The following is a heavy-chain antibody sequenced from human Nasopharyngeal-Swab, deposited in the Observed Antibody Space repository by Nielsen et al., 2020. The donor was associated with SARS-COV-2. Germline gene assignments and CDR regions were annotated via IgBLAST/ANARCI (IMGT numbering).Heavy chain of an antibody. Sequence: SVKVSCKASGGTFSSYAISWVRQAPGQGLEWMGGIIPILGIANYAQKLQGRVTITADKSTSTAYMELSSLRSEDTAVYYCARDKGPGIAVAGRYFQHWGQGTLVTVSS. CDR3: ARDKGPGIAVAGRYFQH. J-gene: IGHJ1*01. D-gene: IGHD6-19*01. V-gene: IGHV1-69*10. CDR1: GGTFSSYA. CDR2: IIPILGIA.